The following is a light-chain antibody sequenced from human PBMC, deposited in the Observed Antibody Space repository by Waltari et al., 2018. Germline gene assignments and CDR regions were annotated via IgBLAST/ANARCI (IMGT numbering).Light chain of an antibody. Sequence: DIQMTQSPSTLSASVGDRVTTTCRASQSVKNNIAWYQQKPVTAPKVLIHKASRLESGVPSRFSGSGFGTDFILSISSLQPDDFATYYCQEYDSLPVTFGGGTRVEIK. CDR1: QSVKNN. V-gene: IGKV1-5*03. CDR3: QEYDSLPVT. CDR2: KAS. J-gene: IGKJ4*01.